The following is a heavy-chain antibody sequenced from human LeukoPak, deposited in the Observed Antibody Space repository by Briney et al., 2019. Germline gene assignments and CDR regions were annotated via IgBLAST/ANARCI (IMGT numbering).Heavy chain of an antibody. CDR2: ISGSGGST. CDR1: GFTFSSYA. V-gene: IGHV3-23*01. Sequence: GGSLRLSCAASGFTFSSYAMSWVRQAPGKRLEWVSVISGSGGSTYYADSVKGRFTLPRDNSKNTLYLQMNSLRAEDTAVYYCAKEIYGDSTGGRFQQWGQGTLVTVSS. J-gene: IGHJ1*01. CDR3: AKEIYGDSTGGRFQQ. D-gene: IGHD4-17*01.